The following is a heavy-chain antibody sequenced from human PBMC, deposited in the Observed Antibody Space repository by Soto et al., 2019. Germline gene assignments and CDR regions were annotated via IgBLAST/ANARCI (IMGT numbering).Heavy chain of an antibody. D-gene: IGHD3-16*01. CDR1: SGSISSSYYY. J-gene: IGHJ6*03. Sequence: QLQLQESGPGLVKPSESLSLTCTVSSGSISSSYYYWGWIRQPPGKGLEWIGAIYYTGSTYYNPALQSRVTISVDTSKNQFSLKMSSVTAADTAVYCCARQAGAFGYYMDVWGKGATVTVSS. CDR2: IYYTGST. CDR3: ARQAGAFGYYMDV. V-gene: IGHV4-39*01.